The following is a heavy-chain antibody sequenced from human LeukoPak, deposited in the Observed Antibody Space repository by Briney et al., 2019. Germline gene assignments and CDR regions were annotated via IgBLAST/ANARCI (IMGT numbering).Heavy chain of an antibody. CDR1: GFSFSAYA. CDR2: IRYDGINK. CDR3: VKTGSGWYGDF. J-gene: IGHJ4*02. V-gene: IGHV3-30*02. D-gene: IGHD6-13*01. Sequence: GGSLRLSCAASGFSFSAYAMYWVRQAPGKGPEWVALIRYDGINKYYGDSVKGRFTISRDNSKNMLYLQMNSLRAEDTAVYYCVKTGSGWYGDFWGQGARVTVSS.